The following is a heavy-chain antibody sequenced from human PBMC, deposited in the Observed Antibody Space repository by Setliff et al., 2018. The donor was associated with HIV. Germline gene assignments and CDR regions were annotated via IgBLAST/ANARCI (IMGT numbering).Heavy chain of an antibody. D-gene: IGHD6-13*01. CDR3: AKEGSWSSSWHQMDV. V-gene: IGHV4-4*02. J-gene: IGHJ6*04. Sequence: SETLSLTCAVSGGSISSNWWSWVRQSPGKGLEWIGEIYHSGSTHYNPSLQSRVTISVDKSKSQFSLKLTSVTAADTAVYYCAKEGSWSSSWHQMDVWGKGTTVTVSS. CDR2: IYHSGST. CDR1: GGSISSNW.